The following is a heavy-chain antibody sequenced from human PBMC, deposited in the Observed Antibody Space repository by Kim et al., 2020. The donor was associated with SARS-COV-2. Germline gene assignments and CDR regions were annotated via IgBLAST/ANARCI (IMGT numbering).Heavy chain of an antibody. CDR3: AREGDY. J-gene: IGHJ4*02. CDR2: SSGSTI. V-gene: IGHV3-11*01. Sequence: SSGSTIYYADSVKGRFTISRDNAKNSLYLQMNSLRAEDTAVYYCAREGDYWGQGTLVTVSS.